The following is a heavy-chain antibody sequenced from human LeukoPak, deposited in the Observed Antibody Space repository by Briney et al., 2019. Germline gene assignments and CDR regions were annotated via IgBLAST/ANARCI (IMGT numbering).Heavy chain of an antibody. V-gene: IGHV4-31*03. CDR3: ARVNYGSATKEDY. D-gene: IGHD3-10*01. CDR1: GGSIRSSYYY. J-gene: IGHJ4*02. CDR2: IYYSGSA. Sequence: PSETLSLTCTVSGGSIRSSYYYWGWIRQHPGKGLEWIGYIYYSGSAYYNPSLKSRVTISVDTSENQFSLKLSSVTAADTAVYYCARVNYGSATKEDYWGQGTLVTVSS.